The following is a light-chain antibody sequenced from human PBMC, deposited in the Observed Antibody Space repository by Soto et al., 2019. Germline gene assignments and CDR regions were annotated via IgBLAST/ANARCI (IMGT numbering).Light chain of an antibody. V-gene: IGKV3-15*01. Sequence: EIVVTQSPVTLSVSPGERASLSCRASQSVTSTLAWYQQKPAQAPRLLIYAASTGATGIPARFSGSGSGSDFTLTISSLQSEYFAVYYCQYYNSWPLTFGPGTKVDIK. CDR1: QSVTST. CDR2: AAS. CDR3: QYYNSWPLT. J-gene: IGKJ3*01.